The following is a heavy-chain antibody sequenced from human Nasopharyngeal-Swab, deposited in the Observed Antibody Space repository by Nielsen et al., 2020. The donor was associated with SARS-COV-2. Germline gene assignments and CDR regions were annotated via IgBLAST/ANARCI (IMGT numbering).Heavy chain of an antibody. CDR1: GGSISSNNW. V-gene: IGHV4-4*02. CDR3: ARGEYDILTGYYTFDY. Sequence: SETLSLTCAVSGGSISSNNWWSWVRQPPGKGREWIGEIYHSGSTNYSPSLKSRVTVSVDKSKNQFSLKLSSVTAADTAVYYCARGEYDILTGYYTFDYWGQGTLVTVSS. CDR2: IYHSGST. J-gene: IGHJ4*02. D-gene: IGHD3-9*01.